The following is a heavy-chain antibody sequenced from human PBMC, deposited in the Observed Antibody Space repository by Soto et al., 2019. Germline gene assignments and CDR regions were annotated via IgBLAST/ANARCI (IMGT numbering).Heavy chain of an antibody. J-gene: IGHJ6*02. CDR2: ISAYNGNT. V-gene: IGHV1-18*01. D-gene: IGHD3-3*01. Sequence: QVQLVQSGAEVKKPGASVKVSCKASGYTFTSYGISWVRQAPGQGLEWMGWISAYNGNTNYAQKRQGRVTMTTDTSTSTGYMELRRLRADDTAVYYCARDRITIFGVFSSDYVMDVWGQGTTVTVSS. CDR1: GYTFTSYG. CDR3: ARDRITIFGVFSSDYVMDV.